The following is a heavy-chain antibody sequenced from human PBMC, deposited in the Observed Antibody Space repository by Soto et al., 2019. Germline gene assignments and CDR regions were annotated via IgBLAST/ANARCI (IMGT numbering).Heavy chain of an antibody. D-gene: IGHD3-9*01. J-gene: IGHJ4*02. V-gene: IGHV3-7*01. CDR3: ARDYGVFLTGYPEGGFDY. CDR1: GFTFSSYW. Sequence: EVQLVESGGALVQPGGSLRLSCAASGFTFSSYWMSWVRQAPGKGLEWVANIKQDGSEKYYVDSVKGRFIISRDNAKNSLYLQVNSLRAEDTAVYYCARDYGVFLTGYPEGGFDYWGQGILVSVSS. CDR2: IKQDGSEK.